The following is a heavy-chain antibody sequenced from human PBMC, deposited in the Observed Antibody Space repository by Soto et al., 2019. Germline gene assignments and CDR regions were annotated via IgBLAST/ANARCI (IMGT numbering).Heavy chain of an antibody. Sequence: SGGSLRLSCAASGFTVSSNYMSWVRQAPGKGLEWVSVIYSGGGSTYYADSVKGRFTISRDNSENTLYLQMNSLRAEDTAMYYCATKPSLISADYSGQGSLDLVSS. CDR3: ATKPSLISADY. J-gene: IGHJ4*02. CDR2: IYSGGGST. V-gene: IGHV3-66*01. D-gene: IGHD3-9*01. CDR1: GFTVSSNY.